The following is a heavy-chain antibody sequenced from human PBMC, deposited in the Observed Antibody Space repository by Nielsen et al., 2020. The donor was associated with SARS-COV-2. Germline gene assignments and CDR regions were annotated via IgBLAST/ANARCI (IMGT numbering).Heavy chain of an antibody. V-gene: IGHV5-51*01. D-gene: IGHD1-26*01. J-gene: IGHJ1*01. CDR3: ARSGIATTAEYFQH. CDR2: IFPGDSNI. Sequence: KVSCKASGYSFTSYWIGWVRRMPGKGLDWMGIIFPGDSNIKYSPSFHGQITISVDKSISTAYLQWSSLKASDSAMYYCARSGIATTAEYFQHWGQGTRVTVSS. CDR1: GYSFTSYW.